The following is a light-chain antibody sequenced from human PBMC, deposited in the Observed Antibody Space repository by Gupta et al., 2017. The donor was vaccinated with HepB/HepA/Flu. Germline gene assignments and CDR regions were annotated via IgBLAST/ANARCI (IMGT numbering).Light chain of an antibody. CDR1: QSISSW. J-gene: IGKJ1*01. CDR3: QQYNSYWT. V-gene: IGKV1-5*03. CDR2: GAS. Sequence: DIQMTQSPSTLSASVGDRVTITCRASQSISSWLAWYQQKPGKGPKLLIYGASSLESGVPSRFSGSGSGTEFTLTISSLQPDDSATYYCQQYNSYWTFGQGTKVEIK.